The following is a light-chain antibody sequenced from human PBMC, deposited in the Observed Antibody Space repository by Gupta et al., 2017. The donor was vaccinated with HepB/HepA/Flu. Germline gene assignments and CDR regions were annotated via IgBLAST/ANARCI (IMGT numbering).Light chain of an antibody. CDR2: TNN. CDR3: ATWDDSLNGWV. CDR1: SSNIGSNI. J-gene: IGLJ3*02. Sequence: QSVLTQPPSASGTPGQRVTISCSGRSSNIGSNIVNWYQQLPETAPKLLIYTNNQRPAGVPDRFSGSKSGTSASLAISGLQSEDEDDYYCATWDDSLNGWVFGGGTKLTVL. V-gene: IGLV1-44*01.